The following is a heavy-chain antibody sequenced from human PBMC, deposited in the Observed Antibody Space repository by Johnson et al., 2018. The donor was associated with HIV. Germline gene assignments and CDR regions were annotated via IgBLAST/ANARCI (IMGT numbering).Heavy chain of an antibody. D-gene: IGHD6-6*01. CDR2: IRYDGSNK. Sequence: QVQLVESGGGVVQPGGSLRLSCAASGFTFSSYGMHWVRQAPGKGLEWVAFIRYDGSNKYYADSVKGRFTISRDNSKNTLYLQMDSLRVEDTAVYYCASTRLGAFDIWGQGTMVTVSS. V-gene: IGHV3-30*02. CDR3: ASTRLGAFDI. CDR1: GFTFSSYG. J-gene: IGHJ3*02.